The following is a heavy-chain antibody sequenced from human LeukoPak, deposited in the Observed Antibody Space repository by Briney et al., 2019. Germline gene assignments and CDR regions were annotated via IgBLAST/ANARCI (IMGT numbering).Heavy chain of an antibody. CDR2: ISSSNSYT. J-gene: IGHJ4*02. CDR1: GFTFSDYY. Sequence: GGSLRLSCAASGFTFSDYYMSWIRQAPGKGLEWVSYISSSNSYTNYADSVKGRFTISRDNSKNTLYLQMNSLRAEDTAVYYCGKDRVIAATGRFTGLFDYWGQGTLVTASS. V-gene: IGHV3-11*05. CDR3: GKDRVIAATGRFTGLFDY. D-gene: IGHD6-13*01.